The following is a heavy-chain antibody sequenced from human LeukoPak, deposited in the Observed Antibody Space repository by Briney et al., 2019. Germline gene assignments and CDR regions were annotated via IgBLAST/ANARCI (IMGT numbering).Heavy chain of an antibody. CDR1: GFTFGSYA. D-gene: IGHD3-22*01. CDR3: AKAQRHYYDSSGYYYYFDY. J-gene: IGHJ4*02. CDR2: ISGSGGST. V-gene: IGHV3-23*01. Sequence: PGGSLKLSCAASGFTFGSYAMSWVRQAPGEGLEWVSAISGSGGSTYYADSVKGRFTISRDNSKNTLYLQMNSLRAEDTAVYYCAKAQRHYYDSSGYYYYFDYWGQGTLVTVSS.